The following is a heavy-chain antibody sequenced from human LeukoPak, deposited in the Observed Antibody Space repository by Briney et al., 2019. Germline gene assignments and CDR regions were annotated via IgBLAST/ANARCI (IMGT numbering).Heavy chain of an antibody. CDR3: ARDLDSSSWEEVDY. CDR1: GFTFSSYS. D-gene: IGHD6-13*01. Sequence: GGSLRLSCAASGFTFSSYSMNWVRQAPGKGLEWVSSISSSSSYIYYADSVKGRFTISRDNAKNSLYLQMNSLRAEDTAVYYCARDLDSSSWEEVDYWAQGTLVSVSS. CDR2: ISSSSSYI. V-gene: IGHV3-21*01. J-gene: IGHJ4*02.